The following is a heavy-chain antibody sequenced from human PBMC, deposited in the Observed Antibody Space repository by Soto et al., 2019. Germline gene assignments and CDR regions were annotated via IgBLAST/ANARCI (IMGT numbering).Heavy chain of an antibody. CDR2: IYHSGST. D-gene: IGHD2-2*01. V-gene: IGHV4-4*02. CDR3: ARVPDR. CDR1: GDSISSSNW. J-gene: IGHJ5*02. Sequence: SETLSLTCAVSGDSISSSNWWTWVRQPPGKGLEWIGYIYHSGSTYYNPSLKSRVTISVDRSKNQFSLKLSSVTAADTAVYYCARVPDRWGQGTLVTVSS.